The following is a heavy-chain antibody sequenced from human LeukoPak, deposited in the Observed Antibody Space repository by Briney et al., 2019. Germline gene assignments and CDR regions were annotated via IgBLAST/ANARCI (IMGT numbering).Heavy chain of an antibody. CDR1: GVSFEDAW. V-gene: IGHV3-15*01. D-gene: IGHD6-19*01. Sequence: PGGSLRLSCAASGVSFEDAWMTWVRQAPGKGLEWVGRIKNNAGGGTIDYAAPVRGRFTISRDNARNSLSLQMNSLRDEDTAVYYCARPAGYTSGWTGGFYFDCWGQGTLVTVSS. CDR3: ARPAGYTSGWTGGFYFDC. CDR2: IKNNAGGGTI. J-gene: IGHJ4*02.